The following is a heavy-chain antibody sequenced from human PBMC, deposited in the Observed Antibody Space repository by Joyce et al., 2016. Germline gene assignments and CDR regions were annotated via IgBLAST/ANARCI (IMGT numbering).Heavy chain of an antibody. CDR2: IYWDDDK. Sequence: QITLKESGPTLVKPTQTLTLTFSFSGFSLSTSGVGVGWIRQPPGKAMDWLGLIYWDDDKRYSPSLKSRLTITKDTSKNQVVLTMTNMDPVDTATYYCVYNPPEGSYFWSGYPNWGQGTLVTVSS. D-gene: IGHD3-3*01. V-gene: IGHV2-5*02. CDR1: GFSLSTSGVG. CDR3: VYNPPEGSYFWSGYPN. J-gene: IGHJ4*02.